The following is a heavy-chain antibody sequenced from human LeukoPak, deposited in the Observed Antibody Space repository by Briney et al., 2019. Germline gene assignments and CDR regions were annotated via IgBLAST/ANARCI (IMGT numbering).Heavy chain of an antibody. V-gene: IGHV4-34*01. J-gene: IGHJ5*02. CDR1: GGSFSGYY. Sequence: SETLSLTCAVYGGSFSGYYWTSIRQPPGKGLECIGEMNHSGSANYNPSLKSRVTISVDMSKNQCSLRLSSVTAADTAVYYCARLRGATVAHNWFDPWGQGTLVTVSS. CDR2: MNHSGSA. D-gene: IGHD6-19*01. CDR3: ARLRGATVAHNWFDP.